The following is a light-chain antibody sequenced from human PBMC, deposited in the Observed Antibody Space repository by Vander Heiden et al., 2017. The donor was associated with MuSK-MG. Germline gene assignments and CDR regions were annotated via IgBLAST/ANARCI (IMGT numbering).Light chain of an antibody. V-gene: IGLV2-14*03. J-gene: IGLJ2*01. Sequence: QSALPHPASVSGSPGQSITISCTGTSSDVGGYNYVPWYQQLPGKAPKLLIYDVTSRPSGVSYRFSGSKSDSTASLTISGLQAEDEADYYCSSYSSSSTLVVFGGGTKLTVL. CDR3: SSYSSSSTLVV. CDR2: DVT. CDR1: SSDVGGYNY.